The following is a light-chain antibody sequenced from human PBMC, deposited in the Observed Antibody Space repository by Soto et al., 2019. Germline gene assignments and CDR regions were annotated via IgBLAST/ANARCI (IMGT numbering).Light chain of an antibody. CDR2: EVS. V-gene: IGLV2-14*01. J-gene: IGLJ2*01. CDR3: SSYTTSGTLV. CDR1: SSDVGGYNY. Sequence: QSALTQPASVSGSPGQSITISCTGTSSDVGGYNYVSWYQQHAGKAPKLMIYEVSNRPSGVSNRFSGSKSSNTASLTISGLQAEDEADYYCSSYTTSGTLVFGGGTKLTVL.